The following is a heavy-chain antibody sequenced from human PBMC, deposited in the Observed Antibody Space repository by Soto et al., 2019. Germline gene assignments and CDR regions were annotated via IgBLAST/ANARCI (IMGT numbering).Heavy chain of an antibody. D-gene: IGHD3-10*01. CDR2: IYYSGST. CDR1: GVSISSYY. J-gene: IGHJ4*02. V-gene: IGHV4-59*01. CDR3: AREDYYSFDY. Sequence: QVQLQESGPGLVKPSETLSLTCTVSGVSISSYYWSWIRQPPGKGLEWIGYIYYSGSTNYNPSLKSRVTISVDTSKNQFSLKLSSVTAADTAVYYCAREDYYSFDYWGQGTLVTVSS.